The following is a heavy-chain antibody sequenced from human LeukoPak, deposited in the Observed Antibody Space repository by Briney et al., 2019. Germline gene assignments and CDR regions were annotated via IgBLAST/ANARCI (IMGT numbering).Heavy chain of an antibody. J-gene: IGHJ5*02. D-gene: IGHD6-13*01. CDR3: ARDGAYSSSWPNWFDP. Sequence: PGGSLRLSCAASGFTFSSYSMNRVRQAPGKGLEWVSSISSSSSYIYYADSVKGRFTISRDNAKNSLYLQMNSLRAEDTAVYYCARDGAYSSSWPNWFDPWGQGTLVTVSS. CDR1: GFTFSSYS. V-gene: IGHV3-21*01. CDR2: ISSSSSYI.